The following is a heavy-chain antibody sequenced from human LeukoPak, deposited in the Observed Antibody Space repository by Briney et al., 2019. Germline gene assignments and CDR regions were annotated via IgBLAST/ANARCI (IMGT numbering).Heavy chain of an antibody. CDR3: ARFISYCGGDCYSADAFDI. CDR2: INSDGSNT. Sequence: PGGSLRLSCAASGFTFSSFWMHWVRQAPGKGLVWVSRINSDGSNTNYADSVKGRFTISRDNAKNTLYLQMNSLRAEDTAVYYCARFISYCGGDCYSADAFDIWGQGTMVTVSS. V-gene: IGHV3-74*01. D-gene: IGHD2-21*02. J-gene: IGHJ3*02. CDR1: GFTFSSFW.